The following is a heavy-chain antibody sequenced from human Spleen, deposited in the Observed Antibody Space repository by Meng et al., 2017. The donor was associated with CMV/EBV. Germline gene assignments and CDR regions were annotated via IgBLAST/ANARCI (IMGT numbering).Heavy chain of an antibody. CDR3: ARSRWSAGNAFLFDY. CDR2: IYTSGST. J-gene: IGHJ4*02. CDR1: GGSISSYY. Sequence: QVELPRPGPGLVKPSETLSLTCTVSGGSISSYYWSWIRQPAGKGLEWIGRIYTSGSTNYNPSLKSRVTMSVDTSKNQFSLKLSSVTAADTAVYYCARSRWSAGNAFLFDYWGQGTLVTVSS. D-gene: IGHD1-1*01. V-gene: IGHV4-4*07.